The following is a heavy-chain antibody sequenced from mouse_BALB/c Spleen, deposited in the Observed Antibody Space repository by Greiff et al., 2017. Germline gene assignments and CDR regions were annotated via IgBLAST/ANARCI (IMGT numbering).Heavy chain of an antibody. V-gene: IGHV3-2*02. J-gene: IGHJ4*01. CDR1: GYSITSDYA. D-gene: IGHD1-1*01. CDR2: ISYSGST. Sequence: DVKLQESGPGLVKPSQSLSLTCTVTGYSITSDYAWNWIRQFPGNKLEWMGYISYSGSTSYNPSLKSRISITRDTSKNQFFLQLNSVTTEDTATYYCARLFYYYGSSYNAMDYWGQGTSVTVSS. CDR3: ARLFYYYGSSYNAMDY.